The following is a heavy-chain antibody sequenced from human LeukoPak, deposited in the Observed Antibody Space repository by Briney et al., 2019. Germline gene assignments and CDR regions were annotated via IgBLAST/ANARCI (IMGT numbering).Heavy chain of an antibody. CDR1: GYSFTSYW. D-gene: IGHD3-3*01. J-gene: IGHJ4*02. Sequence: WESPKIHCKGSGYSFTSYWIVWLRQIAAKDLEWMGIINPCDCDTRYSPSFQGQVTISADKSISTAYLQWSSLKASDTAMYYWARHIDLTAPIDYWGQGTLVTVSS. CDR3: ARHIDLTAPIDY. V-gene: IGHV5-51*01. CDR2: INPCDCDT.